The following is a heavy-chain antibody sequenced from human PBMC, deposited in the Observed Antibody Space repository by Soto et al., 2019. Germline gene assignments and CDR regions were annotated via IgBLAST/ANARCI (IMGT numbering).Heavy chain of an antibody. J-gene: IGHJ4*02. D-gene: IGHD3-3*01. V-gene: IGHV2-5*02. CDR3: AHRVLRTVFGLVTTTAIYFDF. CDR2: LYWDDDK. Sequence: QITLNESGPTQVKPRQTLTLTCTFSGFSLTTSGVGVGWIRQSPGKAPELLALLYWDDDKRYSPSLKSRLTITKDTSKNQVVLTMADLDPADTATYYCAHRVLRTVFGLVTTTAIYFDFWGQGTPVAVSS. CDR1: GFSLTTSGVG.